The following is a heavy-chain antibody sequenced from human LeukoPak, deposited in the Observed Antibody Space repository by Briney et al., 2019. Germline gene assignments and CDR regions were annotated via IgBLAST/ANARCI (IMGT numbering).Heavy chain of an antibody. V-gene: IGHV3-11*01. CDR3: ARALGGSGRYNWFDP. Sequence: PGGSLRLSCASSGFTFSDYYMIWIRQAPGKGLEGGSYISSSGSTIYYADSVKGRFTISRDNAKNSLYLQMNSLRAEDTAVYYCARALGGSGRYNWFDPWGQGTLVTVSS. CDR1: GFTFSDYY. J-gene: IGHJ5*02. CDR2: ISSSGSTI. D-gene: IGHD3-10*01.